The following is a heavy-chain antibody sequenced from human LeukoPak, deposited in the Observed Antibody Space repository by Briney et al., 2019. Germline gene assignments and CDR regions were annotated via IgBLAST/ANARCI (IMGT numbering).Heavy chain of an antibody. J-gene: IGHJ3*02. CDR3: ASPWNAGAFDI. V-gene: IGHV1-69*13. CDR2: IIPIFGTA. Sequence: SVKVSCKASGGTFISYAISWVRQAPGQGLEWMGGIIPIFGTANYAQKFQGRVTITADESTSTAYMELSSLRSEDTAVYYCASPWNAGAFDIWGQGTMVTVSS. D-gene: IGHD1-1*01. CDR1: GGTFISYA.